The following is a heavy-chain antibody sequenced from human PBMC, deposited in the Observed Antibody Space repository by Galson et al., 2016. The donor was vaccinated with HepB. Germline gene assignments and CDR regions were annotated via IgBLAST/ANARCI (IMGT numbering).Heavy chain of an antibody. Sequence: CAISGDSVTSDDTIWNWIRQSPSRGLEWLGRTYYRSQWFNEYAVSVKSRITINSDTSRNQFSLQLDSVTPDDTATYFCTRGYMQNGMNVWGQGTTVTVSS. J-gene: IGHJ6*02. V-gene: IGHV6-1*01. CDR1: GDSVTSDDTI. CDR2: TYYRSQWFN. CDR3: TRGYMQNGMNV. D-gene: IGHD5-24*01.